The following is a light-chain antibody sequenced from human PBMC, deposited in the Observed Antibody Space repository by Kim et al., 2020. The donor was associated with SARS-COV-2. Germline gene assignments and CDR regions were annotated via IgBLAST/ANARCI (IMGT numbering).Light chain of an antibody. CDR3: QVWDSSSGV. V-gene: IGLV3-21*04. Sequence: SYELTQPPSVSVAPGKTARITCGGNNIGSKSVHWYQQKPGQAPVVVIYYDSDRPSGIPERFSGSNSGNTATLTISRVEAGDEADYYCQVWDSSSGVFGGGTQLTVL. CDR2: YDS. CDR1: NIGSKS. J-gene: IGLJ3*02.